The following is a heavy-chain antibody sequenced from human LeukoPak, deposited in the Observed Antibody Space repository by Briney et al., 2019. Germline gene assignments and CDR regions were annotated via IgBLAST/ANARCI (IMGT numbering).Heavy chain of an antibody. J-gene: IGHJ4*02. CDR2: IIPIFGTP. CDR3: ARGWLAETTVVTPYNY. Sequence: ASVKVSCKASGGTFSSYAISWVRQAPGQGLEWMGGIIPIFGTPNYAQKFQGRVTITADESTSTAYMELSSLRSEDTAVYYCARGWLAETTVVTPYNYWGQGTLVTVSS. V-gene: IGHV1-69*13. CDR1: GGTFSSYA. D-gene: IGHD4-23*01.